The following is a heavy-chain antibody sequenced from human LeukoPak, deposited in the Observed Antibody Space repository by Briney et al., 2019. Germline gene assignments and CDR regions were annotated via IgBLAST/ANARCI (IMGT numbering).Heavy chain of an antibody. CDR2: ISAYNGNT. Sequence: ASVKVSCMASGYTFTSYGISWVRQAPGQGLEWVGWISAYNGNTNYAQKLQGRVTMTTDTSTSTAYMELRSLRSDDTAVYYCARGSITMIVVPGAWFDPWGQGTLVTVSS. J-gene: IGHJ5*02. CDR1: GYTFTSYG. V-gene: IGHV1-18*01. CDR3: ARGSITMIVVPGAWFDP. D-gene: IGHD3-22*01.